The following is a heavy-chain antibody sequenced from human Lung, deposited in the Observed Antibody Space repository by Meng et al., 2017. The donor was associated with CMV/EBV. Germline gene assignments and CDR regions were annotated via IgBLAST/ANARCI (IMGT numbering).Heavy chain of an antibody. CDR2: INHSGST. CDR1: GGSFSSYY. J-gene: IGHJ6*02. Sequence: TLSLTCXVYGGSFSSYYWSWIRQPPGKGLEWIGEINHSGSTNYNPSLKSRVTISVDTSKNQFSLKLSSVTAADTAVYYCARWATANYYYYGMDVWGQGTTVTVSS. D-gene: IGHD5-24*01. CDR3: ARWATANYYYYGMDV. V-gene: IGHV4-34*01.